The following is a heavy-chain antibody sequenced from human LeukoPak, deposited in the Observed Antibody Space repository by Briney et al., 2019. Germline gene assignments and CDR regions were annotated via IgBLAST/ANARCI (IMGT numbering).Heavy chain of an antibody. J-gene: IGHJ4*02. CDR2: IKQDGSEK. Sequence: GGSLRLSCAASGFTFSRYWMSWVRQAPGKGLEWVASIKQDGSEKYYVDSVKGRFTISRDNAKNSLYLQMNSLRAEDTAVYYCAGGKHSFDYWGQGTQVTVSS. CDR3: AGGKHSFDY. V-gene: IGHV3-7*01. CDR1: GFTFSRYW.